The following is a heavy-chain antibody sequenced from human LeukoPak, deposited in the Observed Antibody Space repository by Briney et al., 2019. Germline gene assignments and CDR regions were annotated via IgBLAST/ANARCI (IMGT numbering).Heavy chain of an antibody. J-gene: IGHJ4*02. CDR3: ARTGGSSLFDY. Sequence: PGGSQRLSCAASGFTFSSYWMHWVRQAPGKGLVWVSRINSDGSSTSYADSVKGRFTISRDNAKNTLYLQMNSLRAEDTAVYYCARTGGSSLFDYWGQGTLVTVSS. D-gene: IGHD6-6*01. CDR1: GFTFSSYW. V-gene: IGHV3-74*01. CDR2: INSDGSST.